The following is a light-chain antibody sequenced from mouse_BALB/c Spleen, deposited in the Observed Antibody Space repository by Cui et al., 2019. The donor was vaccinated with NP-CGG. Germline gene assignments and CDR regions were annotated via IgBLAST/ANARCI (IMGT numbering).Light chain of an antibody. J-gene: IGLJ1*01. Sequence: HAVVTQESAPTTSPGETVTLTFRLRTGAVTTRNYANWVQEKPDHLFTGLIGGTNNRAPGVPARFSGSLIGDKAALTITGAQTEDETIYFCALWYSNHWVFGGGTKLTVL. CDR2: GTN. CDR3: ALWYSNHWV. V-gene: IGLV1*01. CDR1: TGAVTTRNY.